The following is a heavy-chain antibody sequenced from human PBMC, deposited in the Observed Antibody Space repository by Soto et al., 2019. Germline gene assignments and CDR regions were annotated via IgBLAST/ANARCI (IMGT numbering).Heavy chain of an antibody. J-gene: IGHJ3*02. CDR3: ARLQYTVVTALDI. D-gene: IGHD2-2*01. CDR1: GVSIGSLF. V-gene: IGHV4-59*11. CDR2: IYPTVNT. Sequence: SETLSLTCSVSGVSIGSLFWSWIRQAPGKGPEWVGYIYPTVNTKYNPALKSRVTISMDTSKNQLSLQLSSVTAADTAVYYCARLQYTVVTALDIWGQGTMVTVSS.